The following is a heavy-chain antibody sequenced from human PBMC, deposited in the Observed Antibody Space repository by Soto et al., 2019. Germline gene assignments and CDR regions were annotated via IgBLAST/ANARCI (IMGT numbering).Heavy chain of an antibody. Sequence: QVQLVESGGGVVQPGRSLRLSCAASGFTFSSDAMHWVRQALGKGLEWVAVISYDGSKKYYADSVKGRFTISRDNSKNTLYLQMNSLRADDTAVYYCAGAYAAITPGDYWGLGTLVTVSS. V-gene: IGHV3-30-3*01. D-gene: IGHD2-2*01. CDR2: ISYDGSKK. CDR3: AGAYAAITPGDY. CDR1: GFTFSSDA. J-gene: IGHJ4*02.